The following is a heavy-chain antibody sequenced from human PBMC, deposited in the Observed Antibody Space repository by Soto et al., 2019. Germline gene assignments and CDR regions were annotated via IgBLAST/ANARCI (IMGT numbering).Heavy chain of an antibody. V-gene: IGHV1-18*01. CDR2: ISAHNGNT. D-gene: IGHD1-1*01. Sequence: QVHLVQSGAEVKKPGASVKVSCKGSGYDFTTYGITWVRQAPGQGLEWMAWISAHNGNTDYAQKLQGRVTVTRDTSTSTAYMGVRSLRSDDPAVYYCARGRYGDYWGQGALVTVSS. CDR1: GYDFTTYG. CDR3: ARGRYGDY. J-gene: IGHJ4*02.